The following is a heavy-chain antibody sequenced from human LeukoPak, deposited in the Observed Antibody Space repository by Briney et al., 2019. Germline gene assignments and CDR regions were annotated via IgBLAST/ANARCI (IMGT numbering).Heavy chain of an antibody. CDR3: TRDPQDIVATYYYYGMDV. Sequence: GGSLRLSCTASGFTFGVYALSWVRQAPGKGLEWVGFIRSKAYGGTTEYAASVKGRFTISRDDSKSIAYLQMDSLKTEDTAVYYCTRDPQDIVATYYYYGMDVWGQGTTVTVSS. J-gene: IGHJ6*02. D-gene: IGHD5-12*01. CDR2: IRSKAYGGTT. CDR1: GFTFGVYA. V-gene: IGHV3-49*04.